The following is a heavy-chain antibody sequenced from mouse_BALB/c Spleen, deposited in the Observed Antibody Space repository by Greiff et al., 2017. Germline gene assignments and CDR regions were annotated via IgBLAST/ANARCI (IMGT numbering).Heavy chain of an antibody. CDR3: TRLGRGYWYFDV. CDR1: GFTFSNYW. Sequence: EVNVVESGGGLVQPGGSMKLSCVASGFTFSNYWMNWVRQSPEKGLEWVAEIRLKSNNYATHYAESVKGRFTISRDDSKSSVYLQMNNLRAEDTGIYYCTRLGRGYWYFDVWGAGTTVTVSS. CDR2: IRLKSNNYAT. J-gene: IGHJ1*01. V-gene: IGHV6-6*02. D-gene: IGHD3-3*01.